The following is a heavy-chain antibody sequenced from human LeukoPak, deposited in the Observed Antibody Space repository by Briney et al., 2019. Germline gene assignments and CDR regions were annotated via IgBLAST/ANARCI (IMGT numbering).Heavy chain of an antibody. Sequence: PGGSLRLSCAASGFTVSSNYMSWVRQAPGKGLEWVSVIYSGGSTYYADSVKGRFTISSDNSKNTLYLQMNSLRAEDTAVYYCARADILTGFDIWGQGTMVTVSS. V-gene: IGHV3-53*01. CDR2: IYSGGST. J-gene: IGHJ3*02. D-gene: IGHD3-9*01. CDR3: ARADILTGFDI. CDR1: GFTVSSNY.